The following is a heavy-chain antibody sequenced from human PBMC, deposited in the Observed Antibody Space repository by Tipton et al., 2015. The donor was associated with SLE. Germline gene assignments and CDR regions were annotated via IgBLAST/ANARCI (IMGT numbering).Heavy chain of an antibody. CDR1: GFTFSSYA. Sequence: SLRLSCAASGFTFSSYAMRWVRQAPGKGLEWVSTISGSGGSTYYADSVKGRFTISRDNAKNTLYLQMNSLRAEDTAVYYCGRGSGTGDYWGQGTLVTVSS. V-gene: IGHV3-23*01. D-gene: IGHD5-24*01. J-gene: IGHJ4*02. CDR3: GRGSGTGDY. CDR2: ISGSGGST.